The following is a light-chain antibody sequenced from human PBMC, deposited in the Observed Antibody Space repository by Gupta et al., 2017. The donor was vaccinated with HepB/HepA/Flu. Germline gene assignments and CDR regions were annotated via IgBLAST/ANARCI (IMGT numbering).Light chain of an antibody. Sequence: DIQMTQSPSSLSASVGDRVTITCRASQSISSYLNWYQQKPGKAPKLLIYAASRLQSGVPSRFSGSGSGTDFTLTISSLRPEDFATYYCQQSVSTPRTFGQGTKVEIK. CDR1: QSISSY. V-gene: IGKV1-39*01. CDR2: AAS. J-gene: IGKJ1*01. CDR3: QQSVSTPRT.